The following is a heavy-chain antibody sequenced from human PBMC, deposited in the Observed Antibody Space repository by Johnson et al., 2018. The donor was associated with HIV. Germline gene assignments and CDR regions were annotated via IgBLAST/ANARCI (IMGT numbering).Heavy chain of an antibody. J-gene: IGHJ3*02. D-gene: IGHD2-21*02. CDR3: TRTAIYGVTHEAFDT. CDR1: GFTFSSHW. V-gene: IGHV3-7*05. Sequence: VQLMESGGGLVQPGGSMRLSCAASGFTFSSHWMSWVRQAPGKGLEWVATIKEDGIKKYYVDSVKGRFIISRDNAKDSLYLQMNSLRADDTAVYHCTRTAIYGVTHEAFDTWGQGTMVTVSS. CDR2: IKEDGIKK.